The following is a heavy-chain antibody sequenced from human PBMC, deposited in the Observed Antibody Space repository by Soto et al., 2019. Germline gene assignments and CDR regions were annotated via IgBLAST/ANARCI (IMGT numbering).Heavy chain of an antibody. J-gene: IGHJ4*02. CDR1: GGSLSSYY. V-gene: IGHV4-59*12. Sequence: SETLSLTCTVSGGSLSSYYWSWIRQPPGKGLEWIGYIYYRGSTNYNPSLKSRVTISIDTSKNQYSLKLSTVTAADTAVYYCARGPQWSSSWYPVGYWGQGTLVTVSS. CDR3: ARGPQWSSSWYPVGY. CDR2: IYYRGST. D-gene: IGHD6-13*01.